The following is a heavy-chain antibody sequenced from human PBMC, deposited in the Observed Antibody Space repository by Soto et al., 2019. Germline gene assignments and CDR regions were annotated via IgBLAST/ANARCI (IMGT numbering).Heavy chain of an antibody. J-gene: IGHJ4*02. CDR1: GGTFSSYT. Sequence: QVQLVQSGAEVKKPGSSVKVSCKASGGTFSSYTISWVRQAPGQGLEWMGRIIPILGIANYAQKFQGRVTIAADKYTSTSYMERSSLRSEDTAVYYCATLGNNWNAVVFDYWGQGTLVTVSS. CDR3: ATLGNNWNAVVFDY. V-gene: IGHV1-69*02. CDR2: IIPILGIA. D-gene: IGHD1-20*01.